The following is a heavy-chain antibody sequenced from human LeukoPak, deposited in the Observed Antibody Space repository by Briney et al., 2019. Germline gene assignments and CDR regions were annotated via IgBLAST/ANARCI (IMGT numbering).Heavy chain of an antibody. D-gene: IGHD5-12*01. Sequence: GGSLRLSCAASGLTFSSHAMSWVRQAPGKGLEWVSTISGSGGSSYYADSVKGRFTISRDNSKNTQYLQMNSLRAEDTAVYYRALSGYGERDHWGQGSLVTVSS. CDR3: ALSGYGERDH. J-gene: IGHJ4*02. CDR2: ISGSGGSS. V-gene: IGHV3-23*01. CDR1: GLTFSSHA.